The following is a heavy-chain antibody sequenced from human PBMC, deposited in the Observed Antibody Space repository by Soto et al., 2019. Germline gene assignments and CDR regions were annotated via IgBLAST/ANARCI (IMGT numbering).Heavy chain of an antibody. CDR3: ARDLTRNYDMAPGGY. CDR2: ISSSSSTI. D-gene: IGHD3-22*01. J-gene: IGHJ4*02. CDR1: GFTFSSYS. V-gene: IGHV3-48*02. Sequence: GXSLRLSCAASGFTFSSYSVNWFRQAPVEGLEWVSYISSSSSTIYYADSVKGRFTISRDNAENSLYLQMNSLRDEDTAVYYCARDLTRNYDMAPGGYWGQGTLVTVSS.